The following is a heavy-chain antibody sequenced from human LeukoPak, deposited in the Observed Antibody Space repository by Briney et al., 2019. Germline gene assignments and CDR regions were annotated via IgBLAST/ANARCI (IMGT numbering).Heavy chain of an antibody. CDR1: GFTFSSYT. V-gene: IGHV3-48*01. Sequence: PGGSLRLSCAASGFTFSSYTTNWVRQAPGKGLEWVSYISSSGKSIYYADSVKGRFIISRDNAKNSLYLQVNDPRAEDAAVYYCARGAYDISGYYYYYYYMDVWGKGTPVTVSS. CDR3: ARGAYDISGYYYYYYYMDV. J-gene: IGHJ6*03. D-gene: IGHD3-22*01. CDR2: ISSSGKSI.